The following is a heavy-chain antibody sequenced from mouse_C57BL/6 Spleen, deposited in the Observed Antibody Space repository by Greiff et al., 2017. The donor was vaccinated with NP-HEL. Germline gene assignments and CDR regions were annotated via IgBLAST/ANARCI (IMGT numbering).Heavy chain of an antibody. V-gene: IGHV10-1*01. CDR3: VILYYSNYVGYFDV. CDR1: GFSFNTYA. Sequence: EVQRVESGGGLVQPKGSLKLSCAASGFSFNTYAMNWVRQAPGKGLEWVARIRSKSNNYATYYADSVKDRFTISRDDSESMLYLQMNNLKTEDTAMYYCVILYYSNYVGYFDVWGTGTTVTVSS. CDR2: IRSKSNNYAT. D-gene: IGHD2-5*01. J-gene: IGHJ1*03.